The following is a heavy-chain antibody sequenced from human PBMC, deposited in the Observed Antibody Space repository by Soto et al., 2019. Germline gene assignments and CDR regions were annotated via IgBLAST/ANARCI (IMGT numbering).Heavy chain of an antibody. J-gene: IGHJ6*02. CDR1: GFTFSSYE. CDR2: ISSSGNTI. V-gene: IGHV3-48*03. D-gene: IGHD5-18*01. CDR3: AREGYGPGHYYYAMDV. Sequence: EVQVVESGGGLVQPGGSLRLSCAASGFTFSSYEMNWVRQAPGKGLEWVSYISSSGNTIYYADSVKGRFTISRDNAKNSLYLQMNSLRDEDTAVYYCAREGYGPGHYYYAMDVWGQGTTVTVSS.